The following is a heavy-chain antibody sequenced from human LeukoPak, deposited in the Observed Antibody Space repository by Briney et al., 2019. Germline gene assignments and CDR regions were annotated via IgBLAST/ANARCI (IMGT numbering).Heavy chain of an antibody. D-gene: IGHD1-26*01. CDR3: ARDNSGSYYYYYYMDV. V-gene: IGHV3-7*01. Sequence: PGGSLRLSCAASGFTFSSYWMSWVRQAPGKGLEWVANIKQDGSEKYYVDSMKGRFTISRDNAKNSLYLQMNSLRAEDTAVYYCARDNSGSYYYYYYMDVWGKGTTVTVSS. J-gene: IGHJ6*03. CDR1: GFTFSSYW. CDR2: IKQDGSEK.